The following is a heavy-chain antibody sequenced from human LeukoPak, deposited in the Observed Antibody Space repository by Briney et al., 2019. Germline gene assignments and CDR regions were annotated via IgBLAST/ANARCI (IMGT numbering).Heavy chain of an antibody. CDR2: ISWNSGSI. CDR3: AKAEYSGYDPREYYFDY. D-gene: IGHD5-12*01. CDR1: GFTFSSYG. Sequence: GGSLRLSCAASGFTFSSYGMSWVRQAPGKGLEWVSGISWNSGSIGYADSVKGRFTISRDNAKNSLYLQMNSLRAEDTALYYCAKAEYSGYDPREYYFDYWGQGTLVTVSS. V-gene: IGHV3-9*01. J-gene: IGHJ4*02.